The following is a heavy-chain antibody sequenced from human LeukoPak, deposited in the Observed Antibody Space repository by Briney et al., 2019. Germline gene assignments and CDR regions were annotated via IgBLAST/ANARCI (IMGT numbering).Heavy chain of an antibody. CDR2: ISGSGSNT. CDR3: ARGSGWFNHYYMDV. J-gene: IGHJ6*03. Sequence: GGSLRLSCAASGFTFRRYGMSWVRQAPGKGLEWVSAISGSGSNTFYGDSVKGRFTISRDNSKNTLYLQMGSLRTEDMAVYYCARGSGWFNHYYMDVWGKGTTVTISS. D-gene: IGHD6-19*01. V-gene: IGHV3-23*01. CDR1: GFTFRRYG.